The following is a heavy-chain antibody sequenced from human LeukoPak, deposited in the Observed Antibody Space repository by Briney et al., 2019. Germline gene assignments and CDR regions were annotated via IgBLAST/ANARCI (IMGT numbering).Heavy chain of an antibody. J-gene: IGHJ4*02. CDR3: ARGRSAWYEDY. CDR2: ISYDGSNK. V-gene: IGHV3-30*04. Sequence: GGSLRLSCVASGFTFSTYPMDWVRQAPGKGLEWVAVISYDGSNKYYADSVKGRFTISRDNSKNTLYLQMNSLRAEDTAVYYCARGRSAWYEDYWGQGTLVTVSS. CDR1: GFTFSTYP. D-gene: IGHD6-19*01.